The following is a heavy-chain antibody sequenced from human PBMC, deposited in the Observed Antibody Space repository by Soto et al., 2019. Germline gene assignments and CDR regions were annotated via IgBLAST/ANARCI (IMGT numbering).Heavy chain of an antibody. D-gene: IGHD3-10*01. J-gene: IGHJ3*02. V-gene: IGHV3-23*01. CDR3: AKDPPYVMVRGVIINPDAFDI. CDR2: ISGSGGST. Sequence: GGSLRLSCAASGFTFSSYAMSWVRQAPGKGLEWVSAISGSGGSTYYADSVKGRFTISRDNSKNTLYLQMNSLRAEDTAVYYCAKDPPYVMVRGVIINPDAFDIWGQGTMVTVSS. CDR1: GFTFSSYA.